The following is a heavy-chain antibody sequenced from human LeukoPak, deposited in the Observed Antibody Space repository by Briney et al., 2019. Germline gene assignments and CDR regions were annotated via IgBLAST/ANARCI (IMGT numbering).Heavy chain of an antibody. CDR2: IYYSGSN. CDR1: SFSIKTYH. J-gene: IGHJ4*02. V-gene: IGHV4-59*08. D-gene: IGHD2/OR15-2a*01. CDR3: PSGANSLSYFDP. Sequence: PSETLSLTCTVSSFSIKTYHWSWIPHPPGKARVGISYIYYSGSNNYNPSLNSLVPISEDTFKNQSSHILSPVSNSAPAAFYVPSGANSLSYFDPRGQGTLVTVSS.